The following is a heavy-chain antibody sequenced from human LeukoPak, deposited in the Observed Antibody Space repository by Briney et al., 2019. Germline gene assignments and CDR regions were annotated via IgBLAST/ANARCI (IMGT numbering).Heavy chain of an antibody. J-gene: IGHJ4*02. CDR3: AKDRIGAGKPYYFDY. Sequence: GGSLRLSCAASGFTFSSYAMSWVRQAPGKGLEWVSAISGSGGSTYYADSVKGRCTISRDNSKNTLYLQMNSLRAEDTAVYYCAKDRIGAGKPYYFDYWGQGTLVTVSS. CDR1: GFTFSSYA. D-gene: IGHD6-19*01. CDR2: ISGSGGST. V-gene: IGHV3-23*01.